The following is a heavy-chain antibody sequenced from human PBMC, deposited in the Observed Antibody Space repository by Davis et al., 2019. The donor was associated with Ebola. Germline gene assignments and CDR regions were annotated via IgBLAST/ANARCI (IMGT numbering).Heavy chain of an antibody. Sequence: MPSETLSLTCAVYGGSFSGYYWSWIRQPPGKGLEWIGEINHSGSTNYNPSLKSRVTISVDTSKNQFSLKLSSVTAADTAVYYCARGRGWLRCIDPWGQGTLVTVSS. D-gene: IGHD5-12*01. CDR1: GGSFSGYY. V-gene: IGHV4-34*01. J-gene: IGHJ5*02. CDR2: INHSGST. CDR3: ARGRGWLRCIDP.